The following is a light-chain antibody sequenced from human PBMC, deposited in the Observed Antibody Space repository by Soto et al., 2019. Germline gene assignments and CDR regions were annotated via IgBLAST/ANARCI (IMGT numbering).Light chain of an antibody. CDR2: EVS. V-gene: IGLV2-14*01. CDR3: SSYTSSSTWV. Sequence: QSALTHPASVSGSPGQSITISCTGTSSDVGGYNYVSWYQQHPGKAPKLMIYEVSNRPSGVSNRFSGSKSGNTASLTISGLQAEDEADYYCSSYTSSSTWVFGGGTKLPVL. J-gene: IGLJ3*02. CDR1: SSDVGGYNY.